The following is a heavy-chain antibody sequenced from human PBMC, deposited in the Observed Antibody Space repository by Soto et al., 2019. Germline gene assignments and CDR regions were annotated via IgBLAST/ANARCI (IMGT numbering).Heavy chain of an antibody. CDR2: IKQDGSEK. Sequence: SLRLSCTASGFIFGDYVMSWGRQAPGKGLEWVANIKQDGSEKYYVDSVKGRFTISRDNAKNSLYLQMNSLRAEDTAVYYCARDHIVGATNFDYWGQGTLVTVS. J-gene: IGHJ4*02. CDR3: ARDHIVGATNFDY. V-gene: IGHV3-7*01. CDR1: GFIFGDYV. D-gene: IGHD1-26*01.